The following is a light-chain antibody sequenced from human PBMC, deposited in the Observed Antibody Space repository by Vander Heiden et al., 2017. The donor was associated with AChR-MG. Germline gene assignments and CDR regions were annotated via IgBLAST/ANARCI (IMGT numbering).Light chain of an antibody. CDR3: QVWDGSSDHVV. V-gene: IGLV3-21*02. CDR2: AEV. CDR1: YIGSKT. Sequence: SYVLPQSPSVSVAPGQTARITCGGDYIGSKTVHWYQERRGQAPVLVAPAEVPRPTGIPERFSGANSGNTATLTIGRVEAGDEADYYCQVWDGSSDHVVFGGGTKRTVL. J-gene: IGLJ2*01.